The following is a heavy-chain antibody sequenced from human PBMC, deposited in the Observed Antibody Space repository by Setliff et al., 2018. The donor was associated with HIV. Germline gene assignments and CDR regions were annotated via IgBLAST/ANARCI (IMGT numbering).Heavy chain of an antibody. D-gene: IGHD4-4*01. CDR3: TRVVGGNLYPSAFDI. CDR2: ITADGGGT. CDR1: GIIFSDYT. V-gene: IGHV3-74*01. J-gene: IGHJ3*02. Sequence: PGGSLRLSCAVAGIIFSDYTMHWVRQAPGKGLVWVSRITADGGGTNYADSVKGRFTISRDNAKNTVYLQMNSLRAEDTAVYYCTRVVGGNLYPSAFDIWAQGTMVTVSS.